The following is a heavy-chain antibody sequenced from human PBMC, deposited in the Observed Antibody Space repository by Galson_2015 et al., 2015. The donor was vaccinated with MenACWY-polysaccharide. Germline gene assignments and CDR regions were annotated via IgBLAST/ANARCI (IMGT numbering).Heavy chain of an antibody. CDR2: TYYRSKWYN. Sequence: CAISGDSVSSNSAAWNWIRQSPSRGLEWLGRTYYRSKWYNDYAVSVKSRITINPDTSKNQFSLQLNSVTPEDTAVYYCARAYYDSSGHYLGWFDPWCQGTLVTVSS. V-gene: IGHV6-1*01. D-gene: IGHD3-22*01. J-gene: IGHJ5*02. CDR1: GDSVSSNSAA. CDR3: ARAYYDSSGHYLGWFDP.